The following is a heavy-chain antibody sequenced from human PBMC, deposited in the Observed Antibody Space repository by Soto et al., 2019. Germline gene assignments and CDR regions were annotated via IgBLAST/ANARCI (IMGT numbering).Heavy chain of an antibody. J-gene: IGHJ4*02. CDR3: ARVGSSGWSPDY. CDR1: GGSLSGHY. D-gene: IGHD6-19*01. V-gene: IGHV4-59*11. Sequence: QVQLQESGPGLVKPSETLSLTCSVSGGSLSGHYWTWIRQSPGKGLEWIGYIFYSGSTNYNPSLKSRVTISVDTSKNQFSLKMSSVTAADTAVYYCARVGSSGWSPDYWGRGTLVTVSS. CDR2: IFYSGST.